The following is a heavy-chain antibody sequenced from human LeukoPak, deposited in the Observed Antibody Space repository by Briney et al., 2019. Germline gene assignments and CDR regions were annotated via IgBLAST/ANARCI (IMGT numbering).Heavy chain of an antibody. Sequence: PGGSLRLSCVVSGFIFSDYWMSWVRQAPGKGLEWVANIKSDGSEENYVDSVKGRFTISRDNAKNSLYLQMNSLRAEDTAVYYCARDAKWFDPWGQGTLVTVSS. CDR1: GFIFSDYW. CDR2: IKSDGSEE. V-gene: IGHV3-7*03. J-gene: IGHJ5*02. CDR3: ARDAKWFDP.